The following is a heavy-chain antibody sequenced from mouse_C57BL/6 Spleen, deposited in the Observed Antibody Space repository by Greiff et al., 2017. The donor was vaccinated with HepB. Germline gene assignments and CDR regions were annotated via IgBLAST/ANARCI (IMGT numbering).Heavy chain of an antibody. CDR3: VPTVFAY. D-gene: IGHD1-1*01. V-gene: IGHV14-3*01. J-gene: IGHJ3*01. Sequence: VQLQQSVAELVRPGASVKLSCTASGFNFKNSYMHWVKQRPEQGLEWIGRFDPANGNTKYAPKFQGKATITADTSTNTAYLQLSSLTSEYTASYFCVPTVFAYWGQGTLVTVSA. CDR1: GFNFKNSY. CDR2: FDPANGNT.